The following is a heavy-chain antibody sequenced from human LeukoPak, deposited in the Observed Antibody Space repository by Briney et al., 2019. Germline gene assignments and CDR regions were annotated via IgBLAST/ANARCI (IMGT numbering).Heavy chain of an antibody. CDR2: MNPNSGNT. V-gene: IGHV1-8*01. CDR3: ARDLMGGSKGAFDI. Sequence: ASVKVSCKASGYTFTSYDINWVRQATGQGLEWMGWMNPNSGNTGYAQKFQGRVTMTRNTSISTAYMELSRLRSDDTAVYYCARDLMGGSKGAFDIWGQGAMVTVSS. CDR1: GYTFTSYD. D-gene: IGHD1-26*01. J-gene: IGHJ3*02.